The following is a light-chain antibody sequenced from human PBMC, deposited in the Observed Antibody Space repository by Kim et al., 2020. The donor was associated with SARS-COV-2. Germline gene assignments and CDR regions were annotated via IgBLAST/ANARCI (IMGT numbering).Light chain of an antibody. CDR1: RGPSKYA. CDR2: VNGDGSH. Sequence: PVTITCTLGRGPSKYAGAWHPQRAGAGPRFWMKVNGDGSHDRGDGLPVRFSGSASGAERYLTISSVQSEDEADYYCQAWGPGIRVFGGGTQLTVL. CDR3: QAWGPGIRV. J-gene: IGLJ3*02. V-gene: IGLV4-69*01.